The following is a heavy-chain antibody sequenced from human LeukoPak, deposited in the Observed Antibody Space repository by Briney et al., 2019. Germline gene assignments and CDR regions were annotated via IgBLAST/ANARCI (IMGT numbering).Heavy chain of an antibody. V-gene: IGHV3-7*02. Sequence: GGSLRLSCAASGFTFSDFWMTWVRQAPGKGLEWVANIKQDGNEKNYVDSVKGRFTISRDNARNTLYLQMNSLRAEDTAVYYCAIEDYIGPVDSWGQGTLVTVSS. D-gene: IGHD4-11*01. CDR3: AIEDYIGPVDS. J-gene: IGHJ5*01. CDR2: IKQDGNEK. CDR1: GFTFSDFW.